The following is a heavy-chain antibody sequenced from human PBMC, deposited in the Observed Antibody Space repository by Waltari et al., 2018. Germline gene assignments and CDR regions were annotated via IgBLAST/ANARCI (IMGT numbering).Heavy chain of an antibody. CDR3: AHSKRTTTLDY. CDR2: IYWNDDK. V-gene: IGHV2-5*01. J-gene: IGHJ4*02. Sequence: QITLKESGPTLVQPTQTLTLTCPFSGFSLSPSGLGVGWIRQPPGKALELLALIYWNDDKRYSPSLKSRLTITKDTSKNQVFLTLPNMDPVDTATYYCAHSKRTTTLDYWGQGTLVTVSS. D-gene: IGHD4-17*01. CDR1: GFSLSPSGLG.